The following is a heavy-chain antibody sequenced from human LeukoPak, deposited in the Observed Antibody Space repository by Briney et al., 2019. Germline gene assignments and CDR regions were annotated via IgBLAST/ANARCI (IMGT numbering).Heavy chain of an antibody. V-gene: IGHV1-69*02. Sequence: SVKVSCKASGGTFSSYTISWVRQAPGQGLEWMGRIIPILGIANYAQKFQGRVTITTDESTSTAYMELSSLRSEDTAVYYCARRVYYDSSGYPNDAFDIWGQGTMVTVSS. CDR1: GGTFSSYT. CDR3: ARRVYYDSSGYPNDAFDI. CDR2: IIPILGIA. D-gene: IGHD3-22*01. J-gene: IGHJ3*02.